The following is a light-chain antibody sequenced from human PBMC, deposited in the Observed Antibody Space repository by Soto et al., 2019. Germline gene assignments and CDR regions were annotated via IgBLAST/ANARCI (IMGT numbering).Light chain of an antibody. J-gene: IGKJ4*01. V-gene: IGKV1-6*01. CDR3: LQDYSYPLT. CDR1: QGIGND. CDR2: AAS. Sequence: AIRLTQSPSSLSASLGDRVTITCGASQGIGNDLGWYQQKAGKAPKLLIYAASSLQSGVPSRFSGGGSGTDFTLTISSLQPEDFATYYCLQDYSYPLTFGGGTKVDIK.